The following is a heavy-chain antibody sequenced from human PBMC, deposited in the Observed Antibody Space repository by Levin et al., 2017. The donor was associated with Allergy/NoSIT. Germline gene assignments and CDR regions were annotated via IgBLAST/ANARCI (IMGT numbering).Heavy chain of an antibody. Sequence: AASVKVSCKASGYTFDFYGISWLRQAPGQGLEWMGWISPYNGNTNYAQKLQGRVTMTTDTSTSTAYMELTSLRCDDTAGYYCARDMAETAADTFDIWGQGTMVTVSS. CDR3: ARDMAETAADTFDI. CDR1: GYTFDFYG. CDR2: ISPYNGNT. D-gene: IGHD5-18*01. V-gene: IGHV1-18*01. J-gene: IGHJ3*02.